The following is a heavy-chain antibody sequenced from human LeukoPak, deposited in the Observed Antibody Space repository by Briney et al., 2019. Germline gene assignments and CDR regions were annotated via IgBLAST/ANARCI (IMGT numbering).Heavy chain of an antibody. D-gene: IGHD4-23*01. J-gene: IGHJ3*02. Sequence: SETLSLTCTVSGGSISSGDYYWSWIRQPPGKGLEWIGYTYYSGSTYYNPSLKSRVTISVDTSKNQFSLKLSSVTAADTAVYYCARAYGGADAFDIRGQGTMVTVSS. V-gene: IGHV4-30-4*01. CDR2: TYYSGST. CDR3: ARAYGGADAFDI. CDR1: GGSISSGDYY.